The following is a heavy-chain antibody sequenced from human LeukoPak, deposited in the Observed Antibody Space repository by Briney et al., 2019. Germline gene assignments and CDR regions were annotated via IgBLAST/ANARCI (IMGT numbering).Heavy chain of an antibody. CDR1: RFTFSSYA. V-gene: IGHV3-23*01. CDR2: ISGSGGST. D-gene: IGHD4-23*01. J-gene: IGHJ4*02. Sequence: GGSLRLSCAASRFTFSSYAMIWVRQAPGQGLEWVSAISGSGGSTYYADSVKGRFTISRDNSKNTLYLQMNSLRAEDTAVYYCAGPYGGIDYWGQGTLVTVSS. CDR3: AGPYGGIDY.